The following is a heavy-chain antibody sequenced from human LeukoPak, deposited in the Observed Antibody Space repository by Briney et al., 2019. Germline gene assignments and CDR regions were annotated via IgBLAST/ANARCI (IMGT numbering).Heavy chain of an antibody. D-gene: IGHD2-21*02. CDR2: LHSNGAFT. V-gene: IGHV3-74*01. CDR3: ARLVVVTAGDY. Sequence: GGSLRLSCSASGFTLSNYWMHWVRQAPGKGLVWVARLHSNGAFTTYADSVKGRFTISRDTAKNTLYLQMNSLIVEDTAVYYCARLVVVTAGDYWGQGTLVTVSS. CDR1: GFTLSNYW. J-gene: IGHJ4*01.